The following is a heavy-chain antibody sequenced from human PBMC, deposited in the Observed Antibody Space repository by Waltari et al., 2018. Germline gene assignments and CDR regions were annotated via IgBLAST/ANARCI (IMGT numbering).Heavy chain of an antibody. CDR2: IRSKANSYAT. CDR1: GFTFSGSA. J-gene: IGHJ4*02. Sequence: EVQLVESGGGLVQPGGSLKLSCAASGFTFSGSAMHWVRQASGKGLEWVGRIRSKANSYATAYAASVKGRFTISRDDSKNTAYLQMNSLKTEDTAVYYCTRHEWGSGWYYFDYWGQGTLVTVSS. D-gene: IGHD6-19*01. CDR3: TRHEWGSGWYYFDY. V-gene: IGHV3-73*01.